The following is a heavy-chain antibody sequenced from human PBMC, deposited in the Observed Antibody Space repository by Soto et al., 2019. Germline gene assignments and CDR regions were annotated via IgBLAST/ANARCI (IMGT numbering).Heavy chain of an antibody. CDR1: GFTFSSYA. CDR2: ISGSGGST. CDR3: AKVAYYDFWSGHYYYYGMDV. V-gene: IGHV3-23*01. J-gene: IGHJ6*02. D-gene: IGHD3-3*01. Sequence: GGSLRLSCAASGFTFSSYAMSWVRRAPGKGLEWVSAISGSGGSTYYADSVKGRFTISRDNSKNTLYLQMNSLRAEDTAVYYCAKVAYYDFWSGHYYYYGMDVWGQGTTVTVSS.